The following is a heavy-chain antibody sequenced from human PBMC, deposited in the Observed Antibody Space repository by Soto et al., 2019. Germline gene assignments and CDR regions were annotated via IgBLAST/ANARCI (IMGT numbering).Heavy chain of an antibody. CDR1: GGSISSSSYY. J-gene: IGHJ4*02. D-gene: IGHD1-1*01. CDR3: ARHRRETGTYAQPLDY. CDR2: ISHGGST. Sequence: PPETLSLTCTVSGGSISSSSYYWGWVRQPPGKGLEWIGAISHGGSTYHNPSLRSRVTISVDTSKSQFSLDLTSVTAADTAVYYCARHRRETGTYAQPLDYWGQGTLVSAPQ. V-gene: IGHV4-39*01.